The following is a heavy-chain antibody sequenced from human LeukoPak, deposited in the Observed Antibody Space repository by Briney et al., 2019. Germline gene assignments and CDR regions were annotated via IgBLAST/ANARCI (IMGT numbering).Heavy chain of an antibody. D-gene: IGHD3-3*01. CDR2: INHSGST. CDR3: AGVSTYYDFWSGRGQMDV. J-gene: IGHJ6*04. Sequence: SETLSLTCAVYGGSFSGYYWSWIRQPPGKGLEWIGEINHSGSTNYNPSLKSRVTISVDTSKNQFSLKLSSVTAADTAVYYCAGVSTYYDFWSGRGQMDVWGKGTTVTVSS. CDR1: GGSFSGYY. V-gene: IGHV4-34*01.